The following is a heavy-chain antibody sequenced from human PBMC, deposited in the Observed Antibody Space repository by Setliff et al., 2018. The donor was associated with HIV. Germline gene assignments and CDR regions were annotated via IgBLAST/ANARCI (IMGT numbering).Heavy chain of an antibody. CDR2: IYTSGST. Sequence: PSETLSLTCTVSGGSISSGSYYWSWIRQPAGKGLEWIGRIYTSGSTNYNPSLKSLVTISVDTSKNQFSLKLRSVTAADTAVYYCARETYYYDNPQYYYYYMDVWGKGTTVTVSS. J-gene: IGHJ6*03. D-gene: IGHD3-22*01. V-gene: IGHV4-61*02. CDR3: ARETYYYDNPQYYYYYMDV. CDR1: GGSISSGSYY.